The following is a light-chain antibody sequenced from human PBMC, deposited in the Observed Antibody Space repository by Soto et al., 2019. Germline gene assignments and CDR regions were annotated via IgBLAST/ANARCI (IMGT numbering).Light chain of an antibody. CDR1: RDINNY. Sequence: DIQMAQSPSSLSASVGDRVTITCQASRDINNYLNWYQQKPGRAPKLLIYGTSTLETGVPSRFSGGGSGTDFTFTISSLQPEDIATYYCQQYDKVPYTFGQGTKLEIK. J-gene: IGKJ2*01. CDR2: GTS. V-gene: IGKV1-33*01. CDR3: QQYDKVPYT.